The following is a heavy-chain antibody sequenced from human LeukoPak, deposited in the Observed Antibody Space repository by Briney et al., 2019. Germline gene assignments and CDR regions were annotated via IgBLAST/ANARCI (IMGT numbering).Heavy chain of an antibody. V-gene: IGHV1-69*06. CDR3: ARGLFPRGDFDY. J-gene: IGHJ4*02. D-gene: IGHD3-16*01. CDR2: IIPIFGTA. Sequence: SVKVSCKASGGTFSNYAISWVRQAPGQGLEWMGGIIPIFGTANYAQKFRGRVTITADKSTRTAYMELSSLRSEDTAVYYCARGLFPRGDFDYWGQGTLVTVSS. CDR1: GGTFSNYA.